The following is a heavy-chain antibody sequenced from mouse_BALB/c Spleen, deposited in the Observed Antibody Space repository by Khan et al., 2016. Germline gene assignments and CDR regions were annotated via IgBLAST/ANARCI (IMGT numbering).Heavy chain of an antibody. CDR1: GFSLTNSG. J-gene: IGHJ3*01. CDR3: ARDDQDFDAWFAS. CDR2: IWAGGST. Sequence: QVQLKESGPGLVAPSQSLSITCTVSGFSLTNSGVHWVRQPPRKGLDWLGVIWAGGSTDYNSALMSRLSITRDTTQNQVFLKMNSLQPDDTAMYYCARDDQDFDAWFASWGQGTLVTVSA. V-gene: IGHV2-9*02.